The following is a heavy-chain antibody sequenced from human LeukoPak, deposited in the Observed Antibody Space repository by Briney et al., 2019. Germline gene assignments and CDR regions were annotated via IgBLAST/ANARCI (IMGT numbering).Heavy chain of an antibody. CDR1: GFTFSSYA. Sequence: GGSLRLSCAASGFTFSSYAMHWVRQAPGKGLEWVAVISYDGSNKYYADSVKGRFTISRDNSKNTLYLQMNSLRAEDTAVYYCARDGTIFVPYYNYMDVWGKGTTVTVSS. V-gene: IGHV3-30*01. CDR3: ARDGTIFVPYYNYMDV. D-gene: IGHD3-3*01. CDR2: ISYDGSNK. J-gene: IGHJ6*03.